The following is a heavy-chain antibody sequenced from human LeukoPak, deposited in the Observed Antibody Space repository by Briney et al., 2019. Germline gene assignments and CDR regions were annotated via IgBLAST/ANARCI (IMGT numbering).Heavy chain of an antibody. CDR3: ARDPSHEYGSGSRHFDY. D-gene: IGHD3-10*01. CDR2: ISSSGSTI. Sequence: GGSLRLSCAASGFTFSSYEMNWVRRAPGKGLEWVSYISSSGSTIYYADSVKGRFTISRDNAKNSLYLQMNSLRAEDTAVYYCARDPSHEYGSGSRHFDYWGQGTLVTVSS. V-gene: IGHV3-48*03. CDR1: GFTFSSYE. J-gene: IGHJ4*02.